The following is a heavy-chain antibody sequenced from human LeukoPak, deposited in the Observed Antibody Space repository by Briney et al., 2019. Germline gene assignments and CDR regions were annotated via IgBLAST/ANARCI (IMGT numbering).Heavy chain of an antibody. CDR1: GGSISSYY. V-gene: IGHV4-59*01. CDR2: IYYSGST. D-gene: IGHD6-19*01. CDR3: ARVPNSGWYYFVY. J-gene: IGHJ4*02. Sequence: PSETLSLTCTVSGGSISSYYWSWIRQPPGKGLEWIGYIYYSGSTSYNPSLKSRVTISVGTSKNQFSLKLSSVTAADTAVYYCARVPNSGWYYFVYWGQGTLVTVSS.